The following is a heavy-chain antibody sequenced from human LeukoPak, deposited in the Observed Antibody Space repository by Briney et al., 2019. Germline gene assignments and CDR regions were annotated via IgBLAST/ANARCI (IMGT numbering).Heavy chain of an antibody. CDR3: AKHLSGLRYFDWLPRDYYYMDV. CDR1: GFTFSSYA. V-gene: IGHV3-23*01. CDR2: ISGSGGST. D-gene: IGHD3-9*01. J-gene: IGHJ6*03. Sequence: GGSLRLSCAASGFTFSSYAMGWVRQAPGKGLEWVSAISGSGGSTYYADSVKGRFTISRDNSKNTLYLQMNSLRAEDTAVYYCAKHLSGLRYFDWLPRDYYYMDVWGKGTTVTVSS.